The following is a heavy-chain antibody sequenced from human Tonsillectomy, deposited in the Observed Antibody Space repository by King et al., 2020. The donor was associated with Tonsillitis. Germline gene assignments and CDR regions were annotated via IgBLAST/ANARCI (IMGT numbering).Heavy chain of an antibody. Sequence: QLVQSGGGLVKPGGSLRLSCAASGFTFSSYSMNWVRQAPGKGLEWVSSISSSSSYIYYGDSVKGRFTISRDNAKNSLYLQMNSLRAEDTAVYYCARGFASAAAGTFLDYWGQGTLVTVSS. V-gene: IGHV3-21*01. J-gene: IGHJ4*02. CDR3: ARGFASAAAGTFLDY. CDR2: ISSSSSYI. CDR1: GFTFSSYS. D-gene: IGHD6-13*01.